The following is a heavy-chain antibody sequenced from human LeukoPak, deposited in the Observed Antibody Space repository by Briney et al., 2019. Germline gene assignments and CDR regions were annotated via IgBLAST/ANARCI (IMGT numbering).Heavy chain of an antibody. Sequence: SETLSLTCTVSGGSIRSSSYYWGWIRQPPGKGLEWIGSIYYSGSTYYNASLKSRGTISVDTSKNQFSLKLNAVTAADTAVYFCARQVVAVAGTGYFDYWGQGTLVTVSS. CDR2: IYYSGST. J-gene: IGHJ4*02. CDR1: GGSIRSSSYY. D-gene: IGHD6-19*01. CDR3: ARQVVAVAGTGYFDY. V-gene: IGHV4-39*01.